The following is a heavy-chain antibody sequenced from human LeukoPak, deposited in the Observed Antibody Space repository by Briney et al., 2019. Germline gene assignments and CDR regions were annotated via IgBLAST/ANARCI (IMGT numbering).Heavy chain of an antibody. CDR1: GFTFSTQS. CDR2: IKSDGSST. V-gene: IGHV3-74*01. J-gene: IGHJ4*02. CDR3: ARTIQGYGGNSFDC. D-gene: IGHD4-23*01. Sequence: GGSLRLSCAASGFTFSTQSTHWVRPTPGKGLVRVSRIKSDGSSTTYAGSVKGRFTISSDTANNTLYLQMNSLRAEDTAVYYCARTIQGYGGNSFDCWGQGTLVTVSS.